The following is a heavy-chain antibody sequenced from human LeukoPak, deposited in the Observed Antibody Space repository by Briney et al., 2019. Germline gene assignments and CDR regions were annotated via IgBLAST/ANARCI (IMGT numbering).Heavy chain of an antibody. J-gene: IGHJ3*02. D-gene: IGHD3-22*01. CDR2: IFHSGST. Sequence: SETLSLTCTVSGGSISDFYWSWIRQPPEKGLEWIGYIFHSGSTYYNPSLKSRVTISVDTSKNQFSLKLSSVTAADTAVYYCARAYYYDSSGYYHAFDIWGQGTMVTVSS. V-gene: IGHV4-4*09. CDR1: GGSISDFY. CDR3: ARAYYYDSSGYYHAFDI.